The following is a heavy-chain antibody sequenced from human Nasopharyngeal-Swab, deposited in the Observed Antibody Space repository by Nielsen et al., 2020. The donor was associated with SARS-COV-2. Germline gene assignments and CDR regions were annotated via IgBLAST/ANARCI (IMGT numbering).Heavy chain of an antibody. V-gene: IGHV3-74*01. D-gene: IGHD2-2*01. CDR3: ARGCSSTACYVGG. Sequence: GGSLRLSCAASGFTFSSYWMHWVRHAPGKGLVWVSRINPDGSSTDYAGSLKGRFTISRDNAKNTLYLQMNSLRAEDTAVYYCARGCSSTACYVGGWGQGTLVTVSS. J-gene: IGHJ4*02. CDR2: INPDGSST. CDR1: GFTFSSYW.